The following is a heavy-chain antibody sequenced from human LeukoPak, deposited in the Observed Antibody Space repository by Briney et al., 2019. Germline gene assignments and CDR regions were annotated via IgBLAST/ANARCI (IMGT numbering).Heavy chain of an antibody. Sequence: GGSLRLSCAASGFTFSSYAMHWVRQAPGKGLEWVAVISYDGSNKYYADSVKGRFTISRDNSKNTLYLQMNSLRAEDTAVYYCAKDHVEMATIIDYWGQGTLVTVSS. D-gene: IGHD5-24*01. CDR3: AKDHVEMATIIDY. CDR1: GFTFSSYA. J-gene: IGHJ4*02. V-gene: IGHV3-30-3*01. CDR2: ISYDGSNK.